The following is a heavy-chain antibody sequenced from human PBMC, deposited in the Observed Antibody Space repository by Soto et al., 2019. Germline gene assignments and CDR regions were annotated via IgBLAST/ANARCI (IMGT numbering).Heavy chain of an antibody. D-gene: IGHD3-22*01. CDR2: IIPIFGTA. J-gene: IGHJ5*02. CDR3: ARDGLSVYYDSSGYYSNWFDP. V-gene: IGHV1-69*06. Sequence: SVKVSCKASGGTFSSYAISWVRQAPGQGLEWMGGIIPIFGTANYAQKFQGRVTITADKSTGTAYMELSSLRSEDTAVYYCARDGLSVYYDSSGYYSNWFDPWGQGTLVTVSS. CDR1: GGTFSSYA.